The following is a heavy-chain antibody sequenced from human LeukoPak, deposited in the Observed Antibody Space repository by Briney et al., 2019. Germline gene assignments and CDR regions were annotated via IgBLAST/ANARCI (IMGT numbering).Heavy chain of an antibody. J-gene: IGHJ4*02. D-gene: IGHD6-13*01. CDR1: GFTLSSYG. CDR3: ARDGAAAGVDY. V-gene: IGHV3-33*01. Sequence: GRSLRLSCAASGFTLSSYGMHWVRQAPGKGLEWVAVIWYDGSNKYYADSVKGRFTISRDNSKNTLYLQMDSLRAEDTAVYYRARDGAAAGVDYWGQGTLVTVSS. CDR2: IWYDGSNK.